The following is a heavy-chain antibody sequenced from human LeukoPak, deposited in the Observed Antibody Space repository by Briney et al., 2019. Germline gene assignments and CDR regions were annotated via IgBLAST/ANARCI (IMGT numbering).Heavy chain of an antibody. D-gene: IGHD3-22*01. J-gene: IGHJ4*02. V-gene: IGHV3-74*01. Sequence: GTSLRLSCAASGFTFSTYWMHWVRQDPGKGLVWVARINSDGTRTNYADLVKGRSTISRDNAKNTLFLQMNSLRADDTAVYYCARRAYDSSGPWFLDYWGQGTLVTVSS. CDR1: GFTFSTYW. CDR3: ARRAYDSSGPWFLDY. CDR2: INSDGTRT.